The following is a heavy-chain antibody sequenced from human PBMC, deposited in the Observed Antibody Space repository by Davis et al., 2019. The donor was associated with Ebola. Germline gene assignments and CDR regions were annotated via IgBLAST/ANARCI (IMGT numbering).Heavy chain of an antibody. D-gene: IGHD6-6*01. CDR1: GYSISSGYF. J-gene: IGHJ4*02. Sequence: GSLRLSCTVSGYSISSGYFWGLIRQPPGKGLEWIGSIYYTGSTYYNPSLKSRVTISVDTSKNQFSLKLSSVTAADTAVYYCARGARWGQGTLVTVSS. V-gene: IGHV4-38-2*02. CDR2: IYYTGST. CDR3: ARGAR.